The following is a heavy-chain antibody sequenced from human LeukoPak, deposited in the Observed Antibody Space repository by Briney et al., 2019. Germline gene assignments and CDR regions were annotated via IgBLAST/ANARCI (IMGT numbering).Heavy chain of an antibody. D-gene: IGHD2-15*01. CDR2: IIPIFGTA. CDR1: GGTFSSYA. CDR3: ARGYCSGGSCYSLDDY. V-gene: IGHV1-69*06. J-gene: IGHJ4*02. Sequence: SVKVSCKASGGTFSSYAISWVRRAPGQGLEWMGRIIPIFGTANYAQKFQGRVTITADKSTSTAYMELSSLRSEDTAVYYCARGYCSGGSCYSLDDYWGQGTLVTVSS.